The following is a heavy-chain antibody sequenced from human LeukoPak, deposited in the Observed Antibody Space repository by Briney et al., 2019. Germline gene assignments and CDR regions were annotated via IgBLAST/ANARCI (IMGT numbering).Heavy chain of an antibody. V-gene: IGHV3-74*01. J-gene: IGHJ4*02. D-gene: IGHD2-8*01. CDR1: GFTFSSYW. Sequence: GGSLRLSCAASGFTFSSYWMHWVRQAPGKGLVWVSRINSDGSSTSYADSVKGRFTISRDNAKNTLYLQMNSLRAEDTAVYYCARGGPQVYAYDYWGQGTLVTVSS. CDR2: INSDGSST. CDR3: ARGGPQVYAYDY.